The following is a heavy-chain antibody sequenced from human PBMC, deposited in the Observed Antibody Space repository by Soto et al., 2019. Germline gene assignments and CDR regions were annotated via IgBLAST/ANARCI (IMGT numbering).Heavy chain of an antibody. Sequence: QVQLQQWGAGLLKPSETLSLTCAVYGGSFSGYYWSWIRQPPGKGLEWIGEINHSGSTNYNPSLKTRVTMSVDTPKTKGSRGLSPVTAEDTAVYSCARGLWGGSCYCGTVTRRPYKWFDPWGQGTLVTVSS. D-gene: IGHD2-15*01. CDR2: INHSGST. J-gene: IGHJ5*02. CDR1: GGSFSGYY. CDR3: ARGLWGGSCYCGTVTRRPYKWFDP. V-gene: IGHV4-34*01.